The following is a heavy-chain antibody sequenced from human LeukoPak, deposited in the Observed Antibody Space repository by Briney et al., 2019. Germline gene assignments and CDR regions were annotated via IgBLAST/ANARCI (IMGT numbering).Heavy chain of an antibody. Sequence: GASVKVSCKASGYTFTGYYMHWVRQAPGQGLEWMGWINPNSGGTNYAQKFQGRVTMTRDTSISTAYMELSRLRSDDTAVYYCARVGAIFGVPEEVLDFDYWGQGTLVTVSS. J-gene: IGHJ4*02. V-gene: IGHV1-2*02. CDR3: ARVGAIFGVPEEVLDFDY. CDR1: GYTFTGYY. D-gene: IGHD3-3*01. CDR2: INPNSGGT.